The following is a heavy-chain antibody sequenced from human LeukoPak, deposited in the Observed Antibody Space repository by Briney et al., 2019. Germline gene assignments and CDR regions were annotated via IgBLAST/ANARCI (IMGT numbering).Heavy chain of an antibody. Sequence: GGSLRLSCAASEFTYGMHWVRQAPGKGLEWVAVISYDGSNKYYADSVKGRFTISRDNSKNTLYLQMNSLRAEDTAVYYCAKNYDSSGYYARMDVWGQGTTVTVSS. CDR1: EFTYG. CDR3: AKNYDSSGYYARMDV. V-gene: IGHV3-30*18. J-gene: IGHJ6*02. CDR2: ISYDGSNK. D-gene: IGHD3-22*01.